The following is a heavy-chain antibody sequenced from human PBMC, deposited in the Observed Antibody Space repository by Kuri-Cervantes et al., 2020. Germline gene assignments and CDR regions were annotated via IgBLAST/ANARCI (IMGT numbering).Heavy chain of an antibody. J-gene: IGHJ4*02. CDR1: GFTFSSYA. CDR2: ISGTGGTT. Sequence: LSLTRSASGFTFSSYAMSWVRQAPGKGLEWVSAISGTGGTTYYADSVKGRFTISRDNAKNSLYLQMNSLRAEDTAVYYCARSRASMVRGRIPYYFDYWGQGTLVTVSS. V-gene: IGHV3-23*01. CDR3: ARSRASMVRGRIPYYFDY. D-gene: IGHD3-10*01.